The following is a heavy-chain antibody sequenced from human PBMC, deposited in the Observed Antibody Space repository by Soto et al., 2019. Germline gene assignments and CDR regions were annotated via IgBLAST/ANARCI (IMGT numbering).Heavy chain of an antibody. D-gene: IGHD6-6*01. Sequence: TVSGGSISSYYWSWIRQPPGKGLDWIGYIYYSGSTNYNPSLKSRVTISVDTSKNQFSLKLSSVTAADTAVYYCARAEYSSSSSGLDPWGQGTLVTVSS. CDR3: ARAEYSSSSSGLDP. CDR1: GGSISSYY. V-gene: IGHV4-59*01. J-gene: IGHJ5*02. CDR2: IYYSGST.